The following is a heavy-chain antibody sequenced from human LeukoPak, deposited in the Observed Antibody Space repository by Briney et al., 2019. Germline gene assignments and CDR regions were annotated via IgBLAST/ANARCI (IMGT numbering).Heavy chain of an antibody. V-gene: IGHV4-39*07. J-gene: IGHJ6*02. Sequence: GSLRLSCAASGFTFSSYAMSWVRQPPGKGLEWIGSIYYSGSTYYNPSLKSRVTISVDTSKNQFSLKLSSVTAADTAVYYCARDVRDSSGYYPYGMDVWGQGTTVTVSS. CDR1: GFTFSSYA. CDR2: IYYSGST. D-gene: IGHD3-22*01. CDR3: ARDVRDSSGYYPYGMDV.